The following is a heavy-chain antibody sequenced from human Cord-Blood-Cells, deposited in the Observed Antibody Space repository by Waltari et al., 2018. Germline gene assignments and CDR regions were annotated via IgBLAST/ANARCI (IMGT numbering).Heavy chain of an antibody. J-gene: IGHJ5*02. CDR1: GGSFSGYY. D-gene: IGHD3-16*01. CDR3: ARAFFGQNWFDP. CDR2: INHSGST. Sequence: QVQLQQWGAGLLKPSETLSLTCAVYGGSFSGYYWLWIRQPPGKGLEWIGEINHSGSTNYNPSLKSRVTISVDTSKNQFSLKLSSVTAADTAVYYCARAFFGQNWFDPWGQGTLVTVSS. V-gene: IGHV4-34*01.